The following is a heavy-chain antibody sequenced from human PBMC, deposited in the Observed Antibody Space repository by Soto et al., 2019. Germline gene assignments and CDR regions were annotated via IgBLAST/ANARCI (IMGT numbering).Heavy chain of an antibody. CDR3: ASARVAHYYSGGSCYELDY. V-gene: IGHV4-31*03. CDR1: GGSISSGGYY. D-gene: IGHD2-15*01. CDR2: IYYSGST. J-gene: IGHJ4*02. Sequence: PSETLSLTCTVSGGSISSGGYYWSWIRQHPGKGLEWIGYIYYSGSTYYNPSLKSRVTISVDTSKNQFSLKLSSVTAADTAVYYCASARVAHYYSGGSCYELDYWGQGTLVTVSS.